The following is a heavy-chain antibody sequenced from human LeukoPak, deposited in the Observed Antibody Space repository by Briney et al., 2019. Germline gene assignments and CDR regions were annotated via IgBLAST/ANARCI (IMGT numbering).Heavy chain of an antibody. V-gene: IGHV4-39*01. D-gene: IGHD3-9*01. Sequence: KPSETLSLTCSVSGASLSRSTDYWGWIRQPPGKGPQWIGSMYYSGRTYYDLSLRSRVTISVDTSKNQFSLELTSVTAADTAVYYCARHITGVTGSEWFDPWGQGTLVTVPS. CDR1: GASLSRSTDY. CDR3: ARHITGVTGSEWFDP. J-gene: IGHJ5*02. CDR2: MYYSGRT.